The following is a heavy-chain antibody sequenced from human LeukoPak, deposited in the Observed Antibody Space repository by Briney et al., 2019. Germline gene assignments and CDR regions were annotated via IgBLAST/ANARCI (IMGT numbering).Heavy chain of an antibody. D-gene: IGHD4-17*01. Sequence: GGSLRLSCAASGFTFSSYGMHWVRQAPGKGLEWVAFIRYDGSNKYYADSVKGRFTISRDNSKNTLYLQMNSLRAEDTAVYYCAKDRQYRTVTTLIDYWGQGTLVTVSS. CDR1: GFTFSSYG. CDR2: IRYDGSNK. CDR3: AKDRQYRTVTTLIDY. J-gene: IGHJ4*02. V-gene: IGHV3-30*02.